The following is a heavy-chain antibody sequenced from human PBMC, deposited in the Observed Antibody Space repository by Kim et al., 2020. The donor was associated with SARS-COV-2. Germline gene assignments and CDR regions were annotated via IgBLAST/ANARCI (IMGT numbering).Heavy chain of an antibody. CDR3: ARGAHYYDSSGYYRVDY. Sequence: GGSLRLSCAASGFTFSSYAMHWVRQAPGKGLEWVAVISYDGSNKYYADSVKGRFTISRDNSKNTLYLQMNSLRAEDTAVYYCARGAHYYDSSGYYRVDYWGQGTLVTVSS. V-gene: IGHV3-30-3*01. CDR1: GFTFSSYA. D-gene: IGHD3-22*01. CDR2: ISYDGSNK. J-gene: IGHJ4*02.